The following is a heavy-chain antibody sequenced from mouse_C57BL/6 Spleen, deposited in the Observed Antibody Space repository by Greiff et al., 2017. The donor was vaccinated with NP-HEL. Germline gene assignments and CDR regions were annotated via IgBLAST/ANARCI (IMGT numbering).Heavy chain of an antibody. CDR1: GFTFSSYA. Sequence: VQRVESGGGLVKPGGSLKLSCAASGFTFSSYAMSWVRQTPEKRLEWVATISDGGSYTYYPDNVKGRFTISRDNAKNNLYLQMSHLKSEDTAMYYCARDEEGYDYGAYWGQGTLVTVSA. D-gene: IGHD2-4*01. CDR3: ARDEEGYDYGAY. V-gene: IGHV5-4*01. J-gene: IGHJ3*01. CDR2: ISDGGSYT.